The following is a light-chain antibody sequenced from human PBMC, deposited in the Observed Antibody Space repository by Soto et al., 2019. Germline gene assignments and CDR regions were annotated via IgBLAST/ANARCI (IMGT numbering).Light chain of an antibody. Sequence: DIQMTQSPSPLSASVGDRVTISCQASQDIGTFLHWYQQTSGKAPRLLIYDAAHLETGVSSRFSGSGSGTHLTFTISRLQPEDVATYYCQQFPSAPYTFGKGTKREIK. CDR2: DAA. CDR3: QQFPSAPYT. V-gene: IGKV1-33*01. CDR1: QDIGTF. J-gene: IGKJ2*01.